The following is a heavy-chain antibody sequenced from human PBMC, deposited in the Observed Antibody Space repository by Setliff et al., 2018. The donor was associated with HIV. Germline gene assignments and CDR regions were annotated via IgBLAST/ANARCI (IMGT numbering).Heavy chain of an antibody. CDR1: GGSISSGSYY. Sequence: SETLSLTCTVSGGSISSGSYYWTWIRQPAGKGLEWIGRIYTSGSTKYNPSLKSRVTISVDTSKNQFSLRVSAVTAADTAVYYCARVARGGQSSRWYYFDYWGQGTLVTVSS. CDR2: IYTSGST. J-gene: IGHJ4*02. CDR3: ARVARGGQSSRWYYFDY. D-gene: IGHD6-13*01. V-gene: IGHV4-61*02.